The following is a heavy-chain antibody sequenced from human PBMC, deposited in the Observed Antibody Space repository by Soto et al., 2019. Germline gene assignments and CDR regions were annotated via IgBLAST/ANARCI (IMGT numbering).Heavy chain of an antibody. CDR3: ATKPSSIAVADN. CDR1: GYTLTELS. J-gene: IGHJ4*02. D-gene: IGHD6-19*01. Sequence: ASVKVSCKVSGYTLTELSMHCVRQAPGKGLEWMGGFDPEDGETIYAQKFQGRVTMTEDTSTDTAYMELSSLRSEDTAVYYCATKPSSIAVADNWGQGTLVTVSS. V-gene: IGHV1-24*01. CDR2: FDPEDGET.